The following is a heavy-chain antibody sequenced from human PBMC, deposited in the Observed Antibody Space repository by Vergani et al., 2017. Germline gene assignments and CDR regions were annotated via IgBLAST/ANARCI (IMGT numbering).Heavy chain of an antibody. CDR2: IYHSGST. D-gene: IGHD4-17*01. J-gene: IGHJ5*02. V-gene: IGHV4-30-2*01. CDR3: ARVRGSYGDYVSWFDP. Sequence: QVQLQESGPGLVKPSQTLSLTCAVSGGSISSGGYSWSWIRQPPGKGLEWIGYIYHSGSTYYNPSLKSRVTISVDRSKNQFSLKLSSVTAADTAVYYCARVRGSYGDYVSWFDPWGQGTLVTVSS. CDR1: GGSISSGGYS.